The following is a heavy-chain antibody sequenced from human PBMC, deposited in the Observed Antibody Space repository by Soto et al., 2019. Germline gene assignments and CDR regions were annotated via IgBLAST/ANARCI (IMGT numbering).Heavy chain of an antibody. V-gene: IGHV4-4*07. CDR3: VRDGTKTLRDWFDP. CDR1: GVSISGFY. Sequence: SDTLSLICPVSGVSISGFYWSWIRKSAGKGLEWIGRIYATGTTDYNPPIKSRVRMSVDTSKKQFSLKLRSVTAADTAVYYCVRDGTKTLRDWFDPWGQGISVTVSS. J-gene: IGHJ5*02. CDR2: IYATGTT. D-gene: IGHD1-1*01.